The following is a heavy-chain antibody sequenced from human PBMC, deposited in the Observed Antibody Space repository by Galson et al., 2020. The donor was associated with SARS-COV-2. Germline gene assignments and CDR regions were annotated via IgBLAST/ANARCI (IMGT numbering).Heavy chain of an antibody. D-gene: IGHD6-13*01. CDR3: ARDRHTGTWYYFEY. CDR1: GFTFSNYA. J-gene: IGHJ4*02. CDR2: VSDDGRNQ. V-gene: IGHV3-30*09. Sequence: GGSLRLSCVASGFTFSNYAMHWVRQAPGKGLEWVAVVSDDGRNQYYADSVKGRFAISRDNSKNTLYLQVNSLRAEDTAVFYCARDRHTGTWYYFEYWGQGTLVTVSS.